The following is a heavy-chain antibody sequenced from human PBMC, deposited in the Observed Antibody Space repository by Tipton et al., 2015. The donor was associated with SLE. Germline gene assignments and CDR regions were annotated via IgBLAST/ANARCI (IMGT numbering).Heavy chain of an antibody. J-gene: IGHJ4*02. CDR1: GGSISSSSYY. D-gene: IGHD5-12*01. CDR2: IVYSRNT. V-gene: IGHV4-31*03. CDR3: ARGGVGGYDYFDN. Sequence: LSLTCTVSGGSISSSSYYWGWIRQRPGRGLEWIGHIVYSRNTDYNPSLQGRLSISVDTSKNQISLKLNSVTAADTAVYYCARGGVGGYDYFDNWGQGTLVTVSS.